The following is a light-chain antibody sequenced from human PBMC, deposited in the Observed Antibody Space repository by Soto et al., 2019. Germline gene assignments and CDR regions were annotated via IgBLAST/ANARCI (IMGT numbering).Light chain of an antibody. CDR3: QQYGSSPPIT. J-gene: IGKJ5*01. Sequence: EIVLTQSPGALSLSPGERATLSCRASQSVSSGYLAWYQQKPGQAPRLLIFATSRRATGIPDRFSGSGSGTDFTLTISTLEPEYVAVYYCQQYGSSPPITFGQGTRLEIK. V-gene: IGKV3-20*01. CDR1: QSVSSGY. CDR2: ATS.